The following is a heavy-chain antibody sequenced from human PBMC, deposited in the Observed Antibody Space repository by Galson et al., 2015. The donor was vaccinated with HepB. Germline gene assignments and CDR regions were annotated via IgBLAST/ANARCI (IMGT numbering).Heavy chain of an antibody. CDR1: GYTFTSYA. CDR3: ARAGYSRGRGSGDFDY. V-gene: IGHV7-4-1*02. Sequence: SVKVSCKASGYTFTSYAMNWVRQAPGQGLEWMGWINTNTGNPTYARGFTGRFVFFLDTSVSTAYLQISSLKAEDTAVYYCARAGYSRGRGSGDFDYWGQGTLVTVSS. CDR2: INTNTGNP. D-gene: IGHD6-13*01. J-gene: IGHJ4*02.